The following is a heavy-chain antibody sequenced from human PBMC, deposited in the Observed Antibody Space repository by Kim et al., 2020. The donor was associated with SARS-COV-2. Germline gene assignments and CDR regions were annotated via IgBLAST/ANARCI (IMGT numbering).Heavy chain of an antibody. J-gene: IGHJ4*02. Sequence: SVKVSCKASGGTFSSYAISWVRQAPGQGLEWMGGIIPIFGTANYAQKFQGRVTITADESTSTAYMELSSLRSEDTAVYYCARDRGAIRGSSCHFDYWGQGTLVTVSS. D-gene: IGHD6-13*01. V-gene: IGHV1-69*13. CDR1: GGTFSSYA. CDR3: ARDRGAIRGSSCHFDY. CDR2: IIPIFGTA.